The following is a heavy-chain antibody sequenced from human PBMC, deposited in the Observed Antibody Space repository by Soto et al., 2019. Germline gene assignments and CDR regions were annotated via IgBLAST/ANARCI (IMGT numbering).Heavy chain of an antibody. J-gene: IGHJ6*02. D-gene: IGHD6-6*01. CDR3: VRTRIAARQDFSGDLVSYYYWGMDV. Sequence: QVQLVQSGAEVKKPGSSVKVSCKASGDTFSNYPISWVRQAPGQGLEWMGGIIPIFATANYEQKFQGRVTITADEAASTAYRELSSLSSDDTAVYYCVRTRIAARQDFSGDLVSYYYWGMDVWGQGTTVTVYS. CDR2: IIPIFATA. CDR1: GDTFSNYP. V-gene: IGHV1-69*01.